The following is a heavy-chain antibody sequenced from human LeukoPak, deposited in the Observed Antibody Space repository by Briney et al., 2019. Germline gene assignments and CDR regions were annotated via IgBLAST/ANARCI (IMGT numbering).Heavy chain of an antibody. Sequence: GGSLRLSCAASGFTVSSNYMSWVRQAPGKGLEWVAVLRYDGSNKDYGDSVKGRFTISRDNSENTLNLQMNSLRAEDTAVYYCARGTYYDFGNWFDPWGQGTLVIVSS. V-gene: IGHV3-33*08. CDR3: ARGTYYDFGNWFDP. J-gene: IGHJ5*02. CDR1: GFTVSSNY. D-gene: IGHD3-3*01. CDR2: LRYDGSNK.